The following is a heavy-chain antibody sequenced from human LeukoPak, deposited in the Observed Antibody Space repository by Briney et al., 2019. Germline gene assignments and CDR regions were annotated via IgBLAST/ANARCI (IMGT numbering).Heavy chain of an antibody. CDR1: GFSVGINY. V-gene: IGHV3-66*01. J-gene: IGHJ4*02. Sequence: GGSLRLSCAASGFSVGINYMTWVRQAPGKGLEWVSVIYSGGNTDYADSVKGRFTVSRDKSKNTLYLQMNSLRAEDTAVYYCARGYSYGLSDYWGQGTLVTVSS. CDR2: IYSGGNT. CDR3: ARGYSYGLSDY. D-gene: IGHD5-18*01.